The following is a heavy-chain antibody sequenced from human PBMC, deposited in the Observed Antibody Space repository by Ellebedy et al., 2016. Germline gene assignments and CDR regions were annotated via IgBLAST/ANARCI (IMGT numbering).Heavy chain of an antibody. CDR1: GYSFTSYW. CDR3: ARAEYGGTYYYYYGMDV. J-gene: IGHJ6*02. Sequence: GGSLRLSXKGSGYSFTSYWIGWVRQMPGKGLEWMGIIYPGDSDTRYSPSFQGQVTISADKSISTAYLQWSSLKASDTAMYYCARAEYGGTYYYYYGMDVWGQGTTVTVSS. D-gene: IGHD4-23*01. CDR2: IYPGDSDT. V-gene: IGHV5-51*01.